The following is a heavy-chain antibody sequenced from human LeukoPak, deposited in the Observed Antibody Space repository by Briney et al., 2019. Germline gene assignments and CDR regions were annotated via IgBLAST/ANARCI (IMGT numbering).Heavy chain of an antibody. V-gene: IGHV1-18*01. CDR2: ISAYNGNT. D-gene: IGHD3-3*01. J-gene: IGHJ4*02. Sequence: ASVKVSCKASGYTFTSYGISWVRQAPGQGLEWMGWISAYNGNTIYAQKLQGRVTMTTDTSTSTAYMELRSLRSDDTAVYYCARDRTNYDFWSGYDSWGQGTLVTVSS. CDR3: ARDRTNYDFWSGYDS. CDR1: GYTFTSYG.